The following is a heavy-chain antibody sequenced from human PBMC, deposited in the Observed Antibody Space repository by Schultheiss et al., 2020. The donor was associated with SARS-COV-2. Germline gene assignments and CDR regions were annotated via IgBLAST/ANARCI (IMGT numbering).Heavy chain of an antibody. Sequence: GGSLRLSCAASGFTFSSYGMHWVRQAPGKGLEWVSAISGSGGSTYYADSVKGRFTISRDNSKNTLYLQMNSLRAEDTAVYYCAKDTTTVTTFDYWGQGTLVTVSS. CDR1: GFTFSSYG. J-gene: IGHJ4*02. CDR2: ISGSGGST. CDR3: AKDTTTVTTFDY. D-gene: IGHD4-17*01. V-gene: IGHV3-23*01.